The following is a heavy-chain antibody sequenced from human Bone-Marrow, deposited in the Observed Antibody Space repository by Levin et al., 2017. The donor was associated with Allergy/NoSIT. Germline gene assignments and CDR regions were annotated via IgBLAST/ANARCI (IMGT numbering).Heavy chain of an antibody. CDR1: GFIFSSYS. Sequence: HGESLKISCAASGFIFSSYSMNWVRQAPGKGLEWVSSISNSGNSIFYADSVKGRFTISRDNTKNSLYLQMNSLRAEDTAVYYCAIIRGGNYWGQGTLVNVSS. D-gene: IGHD2/OR15-2a*01. J-gene: IGHJ4*02. CDR3: AIIRGGNY. V-gene: IGHV3-21*01. CDR2: ISNSGNSI.